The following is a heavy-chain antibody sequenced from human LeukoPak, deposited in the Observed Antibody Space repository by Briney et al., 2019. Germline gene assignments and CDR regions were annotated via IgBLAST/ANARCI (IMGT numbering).Heavy chain of an antibody. Sequence: SETLSLTCTVSGGSISSSNYYWGWIRQPPGKGLEWIGYIFNSGSTYYNPSLKSRVTMSVDTSKNQFSLKLSSVTAADTAVYYCARGDYYYYYMDVWGKGTTVTISS. CDR2: IFNSGST. CDR1: GGSISSSNYY. CDR3: ARGDYYYYYMDV. J-gene: IGHJ6*03. V-gene: IGHV4-39*07.